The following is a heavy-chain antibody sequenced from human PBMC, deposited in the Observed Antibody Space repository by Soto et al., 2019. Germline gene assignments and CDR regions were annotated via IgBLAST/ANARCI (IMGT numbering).Heavy chain of an antibody. D-gene: IGHD6-19*01. CDR1: GFTFSSYG. CDR2: ISYDGSNK. CDR3: AKDLAYIAVAGWVDY. J-gene: IGHJ4*02. Sequence: QVQLVESGGGVVQPGRSLRLSCAASGFTFSSYGMHWVRQAPGKGLEWVAVISYDGSNKYYADSVKGRFTISRDNSKKTLYLQMNSLRAEHTAVYYCAKDLAYIAVAGWVDYWGQGTLVTVSS. V-gene: IGHV3-30*18.